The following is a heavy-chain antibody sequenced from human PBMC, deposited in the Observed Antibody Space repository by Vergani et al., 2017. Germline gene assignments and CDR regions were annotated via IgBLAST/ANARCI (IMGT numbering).Heavy chain of an antibody. V-gene: IGHV1-69*06. CDR3: ARVPGIAAAAPVGDY. CDR1: GGTFSSYA. J-gene: IGHJ4*02. D-gene: IGHD6-13*01. CDR2: IIPIFGTA. Sequence: QVQLVQSGAEVKKPGSSVKVSCKASGGTFSSYAISWVRQAPGQGLEWMGGIIPIFGTANYAQKFQGRVTITADKSTSTAYMELSSVTAAATAVYYCARVPGIAAAAPVGDYWGQGTLVTVSS.